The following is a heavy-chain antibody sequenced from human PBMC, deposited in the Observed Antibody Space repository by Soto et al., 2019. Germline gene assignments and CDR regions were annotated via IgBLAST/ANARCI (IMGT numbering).Heavy chain of an antibody. Sequence: GASVKVSCKASGYTFTSYYMHWVRQAPGQGLEWLGIINPSGGSTSYAQKFQGRGTMTRDTSTSTVYMELSSLRSEDTAVYYCARVSPDTRTHARLYYYYYMDVWGKGTTVTVSS. CDR2: INPSGGST. CDR3: ARVSPDTRTHARLYYYYYMDV. J-gene: IGHJ6*03. D-gene: IGHD5-18*01. V-gene: IGHV1-46*01. CDR1: GYTFTSYY.